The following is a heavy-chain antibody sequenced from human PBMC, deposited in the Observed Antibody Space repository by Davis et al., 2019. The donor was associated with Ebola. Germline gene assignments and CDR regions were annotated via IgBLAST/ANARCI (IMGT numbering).Heavy chain of an antibody. CDR2: ISSSSSYT. V-gene: IGHV3-11*06. J-gene: IGHJ4*02. D-gene: IGHD2-15*01. CDR1: GFTFSDYY. CDR3: ARGERWYYFDY. Sequence: GESLKISCAASGFTFSDYYMSWIRQAPGKGLEWVSYISSSSSYTNYADSVKGRFTISRDNAKNSLYLQMNSLRAEDTAVYYCARGERWYYFDYWGQGTLVTVSS.